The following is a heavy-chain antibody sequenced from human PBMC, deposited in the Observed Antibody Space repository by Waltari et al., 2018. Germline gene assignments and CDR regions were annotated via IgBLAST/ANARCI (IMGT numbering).Heavy chain of an antibody. D-gene: IGHD2-2*01. V-gene: IGHV3-23*01. CDR2: ISGSGGST. CDR1: GFTFSSYA. J-gene: IGHJ4*02. CDR3: AKKIGGEAVPAIPFDC. Sequence: EVQLLESGGGLVQPGGSLRLSCAASGFTFSSYAMTWVRQAPGKGRGWVSVISGSGGSTFYADSVKGRFTISRDNSKNILYLQMNSLRAEDTAVYYCAKKIGGEAVPAIPFDCWGQGTLVTVSS.